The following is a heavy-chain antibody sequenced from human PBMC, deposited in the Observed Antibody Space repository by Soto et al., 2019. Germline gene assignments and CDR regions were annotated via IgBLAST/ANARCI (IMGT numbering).Heavy chain of an antibody. Sequence: QVQLVESGGGVVQPGRSLRLSCAASGFTFSSYGMHWVRQAPGKGLEWVAVISYDGSNKYYTDSVKGRFTIYRDKSNKALDVQTNSLTAEGTAVYYCASKRRMFWWELYSIDDWGQGTLVTVSS. CDR1: GFTFSSYG. J-gene: IGHJ4*02. CDR3: ASKRRMFWWELYSIDD. CDR2: ISYDGSNK. V-gene: IGHV3-30*03. D-gene: IGHD1-26*01.